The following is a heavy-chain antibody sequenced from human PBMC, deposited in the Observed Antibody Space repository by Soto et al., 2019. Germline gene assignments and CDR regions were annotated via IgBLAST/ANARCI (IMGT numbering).Heavy chain of an antibody. J-gene: IGHJ3*02. V-gene: IGHV3-48*01. CDR2: ISSSSSTI. D-gene: IGHD2-2*01. CDR1: GFTFSSYS. CDR3: ARDGTGGYCSSTSCLYDAFDI. Sequence: GSLRLSCAASGFTFSSYSMNWVRQAPGKGLEWVSYISSSSSTIYYADSVKGRFTISRDNAKNSLYLQMNSLRAEDTAVYYCARDGTGGYCSSTSCLYDAFDIWGQGTMVTVSS.